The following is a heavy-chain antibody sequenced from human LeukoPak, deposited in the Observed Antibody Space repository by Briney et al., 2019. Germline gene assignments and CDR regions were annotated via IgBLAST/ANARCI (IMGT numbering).Heavy chain of an antibody. J-gene: IGHJ4*02. CDR3: TTGLRWSQPIDY. V-gene: IGHV3-15*01. CDR2: IKIKTEGETI. Sequence: GGSLRLSCAASGFSFSNSYMTWVRQAPGKGLEWVGRIKIKTEGETIHYAAPVKGRFTISRDDSKDTLYLQMNSLKTEDTAVYYCTTGLRWSQPIDYWGQGSLVTVSS. CDR1: GFSFSNSY. D-gene: IGHD4-23*01.